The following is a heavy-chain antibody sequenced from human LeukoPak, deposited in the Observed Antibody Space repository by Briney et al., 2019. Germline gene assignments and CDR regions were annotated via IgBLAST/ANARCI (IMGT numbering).Heavy chain of an antibody. J-gene: IGHJ4*02. CDR1: GFSSHG. CDR3: AREAGD. Sequence: GGSLRLSCTASGFSSHGMFWVRQAPGKGLEWVTFISYDGSNKYYADSVKGRFTISRDNSKNTLHLQMDSLRIDDTAVYYCAREAGDWGQGTLVTVSS. D-gene: IGHD1-14*01. CDR2: ISYDGSNK. V-gene: IGHV3-30*19.